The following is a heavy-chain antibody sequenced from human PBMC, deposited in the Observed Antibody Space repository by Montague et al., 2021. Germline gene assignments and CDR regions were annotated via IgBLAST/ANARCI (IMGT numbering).Heavy chain of an antibody. CDR2: IYSSGST. V-gene: IGHV4-31*03. CDR1: GGAISSEGYY. J-gene: IGHJ4*02. D-gene: IGHD4-23*01. CDR3: ASGNDYSGNCFDY. Sequence: TLSLTCNVSGGAISSEGYYWSWIRQHPGKGLEWIGYIYSSGSTYYSPSLESRITISVDTSQNQFSLRLTSVTAADTAVYFCASGNDYSGNCFDYWGQGTL.